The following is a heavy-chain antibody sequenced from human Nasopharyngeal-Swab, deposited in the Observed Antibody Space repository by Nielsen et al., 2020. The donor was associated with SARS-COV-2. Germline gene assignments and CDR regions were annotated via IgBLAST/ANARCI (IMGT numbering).Heavy chain of an antibody. Sequence: LSLTCAASGFTFSSYAMSWVRQAPGKGLEWVSAISGSGGSTYYADSVKGRFTISRDNSKNTLYLQMNSLRAEDTAVYYCAKDVSSSWYRGYYGMDVWGQGTTVTVSS. CDR3: AKDVSSSWYRGYYGMDV. CDR1: GFTFSSYA. CDR2: ISGSGGST. V-gene: IGHV3-23*01. D-gene: IGHD6-13*01. J-gene: IGHJ6*02.